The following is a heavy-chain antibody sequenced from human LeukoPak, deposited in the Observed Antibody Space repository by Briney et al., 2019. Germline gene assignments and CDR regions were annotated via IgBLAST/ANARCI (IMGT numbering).Heavy chain of an antibody. Sequence: SETLSLTCTVSGGSISSSSYYWGWIRQPPGKGLEWIGYIYYSGSTNYNPSLKSRVTISVDTSKNQFSLKLSSVTAADTAVYYCARTTLVEATSDYWGQGTLVTVSS. CDR1: GGSISSSSYY. J-gene: IGHJ4*02. D-gene: IGHD1-26*01. V-gene: IGHV4-61*05. CDR2: IYYSGST. CDR3: ARTTLVEATSDY.